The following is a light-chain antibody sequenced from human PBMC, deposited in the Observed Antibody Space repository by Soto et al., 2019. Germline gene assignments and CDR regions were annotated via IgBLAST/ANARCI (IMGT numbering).Light chain of an antibody. Sequence: EIVLTQSPGTLSLSPGERATLSCRASQSVSSNNLAWYQQKPGQAPRLLIYGASSRATGIPARFSGSGSGADFTLTISRLEPEDFAVYYCQPYGSSPLTFGPGTKVDIK. CDR1: QSVSSNN. J-gene: IGKJ3*01. V-gene: IGKV3-20*01. CDR2: GAS. CDR3: QPYGSSPLT.